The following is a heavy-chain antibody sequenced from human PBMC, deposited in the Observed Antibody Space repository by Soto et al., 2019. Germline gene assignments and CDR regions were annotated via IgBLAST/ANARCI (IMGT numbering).Heavy chain of an antibody. J-gene: IGHJ6*03. D-gene: IGHD3-16*02. CDR3: AKRYDYIWGSYRFPPPNNYYMDV. CDR2: ISGSGGST. CDR1: GFTFSSYA. V-gene: IGHV3-23*01. Sequence: GGSLRLSCAASGFTFSSYAMSWVRQAPGKGLEWVSAISGSGGSTYYADSVKGRFTISRDNSKNTLYLQMNSLRAEDTAVYYCAKRYDYIWGSYRFPPPNNYYMDVWGKGTTVTVSS.